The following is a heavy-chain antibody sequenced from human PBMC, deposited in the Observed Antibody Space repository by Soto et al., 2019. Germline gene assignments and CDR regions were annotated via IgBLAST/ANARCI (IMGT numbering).Heavy chain of an antibody. V-gene: IGHV4-34*01. D-gene: IGHD5-12*01. CDR3: ARGGHIVATNWTDGRYFAY. Sequence: SETLSLTCAVYGGSFSGYYWSWIRQPPGKGLEWIGEINHSGSTNYNPSLKSRVTISVDTSKNQFSLKLSSVTAADTAVYYCARGGHIVATNWTDGRYFAYWGQGTLVTVSS. J-gene: IGHJ4*02. CDR1: GGSFSGYY. CDR2: INHSGST.